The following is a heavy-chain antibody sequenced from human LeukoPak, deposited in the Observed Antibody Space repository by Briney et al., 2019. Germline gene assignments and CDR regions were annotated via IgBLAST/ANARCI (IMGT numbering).Heavy chain of an antibody. CDR3: ARALGYSSDYYFDY. CDR2: ISYDGSNK. CDR1: GFTFSSYA. V-gene: IGHV3-30-3*01. Sequence: RTGGSLRLSCAASGFTFSSYAMHWVRQAPGKGLEWVAVISYDGSNKYYADSVKGRFTISRDNSKNTLYLQMNSLRAEDTAVYYCARALGYSSDYYFDYWGQGTLVTVSS. J-gene: IGHJ4*02. D-gene: IGHD5-18*01.